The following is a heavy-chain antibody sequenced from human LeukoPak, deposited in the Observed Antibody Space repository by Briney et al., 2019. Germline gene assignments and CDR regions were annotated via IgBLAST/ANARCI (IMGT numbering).Heavy chain of an antibody. CDR3: ASGPMYDISGAFGN. CDR1: GGTFSSYA. J-gene: IGHJ4*02. D-gene: IGHD3-9*01. Sequence: SVKVSCKASGGTFSSYAISWVRQAPGQGLEWIGGIIPIFGTANYAQKFQGRVTITTDESTSTAYMELSSLRSEDTAVYYCASGPMYDISGAFGNWGQGTLVTVSS. CDR2: IIPIFGTA. V-gene: IGHV1-69*05.